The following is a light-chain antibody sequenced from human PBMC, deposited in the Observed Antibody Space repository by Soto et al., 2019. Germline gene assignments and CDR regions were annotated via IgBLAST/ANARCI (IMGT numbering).Light chain of an antibody. Sequence: EIVMTQSPATLSVSPGERATLSCRASQSVSSNLAWYQQKPGQAPTLLIYGASARATGIPARFSGSGSGTEFTLTISSLQSEDFAVYYCQHYNSSPFTFGQGTKLEI. CDR1: QSVSSN. J-gene: IGKJ2*01. V-gene: IGKV3-15*01. CDR3: QHYNSSPFT. CDR2: GAS.